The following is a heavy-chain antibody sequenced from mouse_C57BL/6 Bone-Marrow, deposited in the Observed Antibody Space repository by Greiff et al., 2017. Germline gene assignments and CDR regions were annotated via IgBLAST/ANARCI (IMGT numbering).Heavy chain of an antibody. CDR2: IHPNSGST. CDR3: ARPSSGPYYFDY. Sequence: VQLQQPGAELVKPGASVKLSCKASGYTFTSYWMHWVKQRPGQGLEWIGMIHPNSGSTNYNEKFKSKATLTVDKSSSTAYMQLSSLTSEDSAVYYCARPSSGPYYFDYGGQGTTLTVSS. D-gene: IGHD3-2*02. J-gene: IGHJ2*01. CDR1: GYTFTSYW. V-gene: IGHV1-64*01.